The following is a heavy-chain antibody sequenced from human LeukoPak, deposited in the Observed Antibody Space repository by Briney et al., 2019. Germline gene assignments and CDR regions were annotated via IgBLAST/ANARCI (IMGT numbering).Heavy chain of an antibody. J-gene: IGHJ4*02. Sequence: ASVKVSCKASGYTFTNYGISWVRQAPGQGLEWMGWISPYVGNTNYAQKFQGRVTMTTDTSTSTAYMELRSLRPDDTAVYYCAALSSNDYWGQGTLVTVSS. V-gene: IGHV1-18*01. CDR1: GYTFTNYG. CDR3: AALSSNDY. CDR2: ISPYVGNT.